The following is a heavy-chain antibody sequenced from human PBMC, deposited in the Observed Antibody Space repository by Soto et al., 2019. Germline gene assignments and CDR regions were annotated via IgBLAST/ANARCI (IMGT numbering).Heavy chain of an antibody. D-gene: IGHD5-18*01. CDR1: GFTFSSYW. CDR3: ARETAMFYYGMDV. J-gene: IGHJ6*02. CDR2: IKQDGSEK. Sequence: GGSLRLSCAASGFTFSSYWMSWVRQAPGKGLEWVANIKQDGSEKYYVDSVKGRFTISRDNAKNSLYLQMNSLGAEDTAVYYCARETAMFYYGMDVWGQGTTVTVSS. V-gene: IGHV3-7*03.